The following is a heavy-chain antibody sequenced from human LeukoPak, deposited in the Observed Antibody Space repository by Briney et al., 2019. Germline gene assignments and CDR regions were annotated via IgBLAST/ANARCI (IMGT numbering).Heavy chain of an antibody. Sequence: GGSLRLSCAASGFTFSSYAMSWVRQAPGKGLEWVSAISGSGGSTYYADSVKGRFTISRDNPKNTLYLQMNSLRAEDTAVYYCAKGSYGYNFVDWFDPWGQGTLVTVSS. CDR2: ISGSGGST. CDR1: GFTFSSYA. D-gene: IGHD5-24*01. J-gene: IGHJ5*02. V-gene: IGHV3-23*01. CDR3: AKGSYGYNFVDWFDP.